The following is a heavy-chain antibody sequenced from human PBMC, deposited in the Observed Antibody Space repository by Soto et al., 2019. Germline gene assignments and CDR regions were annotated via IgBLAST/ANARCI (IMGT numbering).Heavy chain of an antibody. J-gene: IGHJ4*02. D-gene: IGHD1-26*01. CDR1: GFTFSSYG. Sequence: GGSLRLSCAASGFTFSSYGMHWVRQAPGKGLEWVAVISYDGSNKYYADSVKGRFTISRDNSKNTLYLQMNSLRAEDTAVYYCAKSPYGGRTGGSFDYWGQGTLVTVSS. CDR2: ISYDGSNK. CDR3: AKSPYGGRTGGSFDY. V-gene: IGHV3-30*18.